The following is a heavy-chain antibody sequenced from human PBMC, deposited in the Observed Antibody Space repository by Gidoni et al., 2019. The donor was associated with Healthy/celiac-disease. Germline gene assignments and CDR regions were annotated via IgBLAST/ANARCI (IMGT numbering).Heavy chain of an antibody. CDR3: TRVSPPRFNYYSMDV. V-gene: IGHV3-49*04. CDR2: IRSKAYGGTT. CDR1: GFTFGDYA. Sequence: EVQLVESGGGLVQPGRSLRLSCTASGFTFGDYAMSWVRQAPGKGLEWVGFIRSKAYGGTTEYAASVKGRFTISRDDSKSIAYLQMNSLKTEDTAVYYCTRVSPPRFNYYSMDVWGKGTTVTVSS. J-gene: IGHJ6*03.